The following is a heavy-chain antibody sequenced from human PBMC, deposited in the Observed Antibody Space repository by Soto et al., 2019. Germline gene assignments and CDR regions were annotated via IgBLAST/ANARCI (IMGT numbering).Heavy chain of an antibody. V-gene: IGHV1-69*13. CDR3: ARDQLGRYNWNYMGAFDI. J-gene: IGHJ3*02. CDR1: GGTFSSYA. CDR2: IIPIFGTA. D-gene: IGHD1-7*01. Sequence: ASVKVSCKASGGTFSSYAISWVRQAPGQGLEWMGGIIPIFGTANYAQKFQGRVTITADESASTAYMELSSLRSEDTAVYYCARDQLGRYNWNYMGAFDIWGQGTMVTVS.